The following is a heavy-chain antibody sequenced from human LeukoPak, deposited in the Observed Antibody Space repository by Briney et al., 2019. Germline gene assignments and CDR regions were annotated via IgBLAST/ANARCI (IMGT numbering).Heavy chain of an antibody. Sequence: SGGSLRLSCAASGFTFSSYWMSWVRKAPGKGLEWVANIKQDGSEKYYVDSVKGRFTISRDNAKNSLYLQMNSLRAEDTAVYYCAREEYSSGWYGPDYWGQGTLVTVSS. CDR1: GFTFSSYW. CDR2: IKQDGSEK. V-gene: IGHV3-7*01. J-gene: IGHJ4*02. CDR3: AREEYSSGWYGPDY. D-gene: IGHD6-19*01.